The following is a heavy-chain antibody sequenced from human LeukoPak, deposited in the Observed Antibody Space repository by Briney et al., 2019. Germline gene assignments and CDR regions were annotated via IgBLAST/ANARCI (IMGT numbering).Heavy chain of an antibody. CDR2: IYYSGST. V-gene: IGHV4-39*07. CDR3: ARVVLFYDFWSGYSYYFDY. CDR1: GGSISSSSYY. Sequence: SESLSLTCTVSGGSISSSSYYWGWIRQPPGKGLEWIGSIYYSGSTYYNPSLKSRVTIPVDTSKNQFSLKLSSVTAADTAVYYCARVVLFYDFWSGYSYYFDYWGQGTLVTVSS. D-gene: IGHD3-3*01. J-gene: IGHJ4*02.